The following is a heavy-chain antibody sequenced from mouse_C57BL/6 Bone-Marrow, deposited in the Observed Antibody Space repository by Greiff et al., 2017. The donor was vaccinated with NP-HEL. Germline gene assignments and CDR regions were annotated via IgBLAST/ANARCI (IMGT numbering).Heavy chain of an antibody. Sequence: EVKVEESGPGLVKPSQSLSLTCSVTGYSITSGYYWNWIRQFPGNKLEWMGYISYDGSNNYNPSLKNRISITRDTSKNQFFLKLNSVTTEDTATYYCAREFNWDDPAYWGQGTLVTVSA. V-gene: IGHV3-6*01. CDR2: ISYDGSN. CDR3: AREFNWDDPAY. CDR1: GYSITSGYY. J-gene: IGHJ3*01. D-gene: IGHD4-1*01.